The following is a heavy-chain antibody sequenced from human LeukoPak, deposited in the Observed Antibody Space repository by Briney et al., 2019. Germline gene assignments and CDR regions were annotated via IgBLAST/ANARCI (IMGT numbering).Heavy chain of an antibody. CDR1: GNIFANYA. V-gene: IGHV1-3*01. J-gene: IGHJ4*02. Sequence: GASVKVSCKASGNIFANYAIHWVRQAPGQRLEWMGWINAGNGNTKYSQNFQGRVTITRDTSASTAYMDLSSLRSEDTAVYYCAKAIWIRGNYYFDYWGQGTQVTVSS. D-gene: IGHD3-10*01. CDR2: INAGNGNT. CDR3: AKAIWIRGNYYFDY.